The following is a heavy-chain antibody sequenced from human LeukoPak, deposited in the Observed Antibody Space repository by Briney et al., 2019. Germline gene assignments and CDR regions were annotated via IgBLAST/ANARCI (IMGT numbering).Heavy chain of an antibody. CDR3: AKEAGYSGYDFPDF. J-gene: IGHJ4*02. CDR1: GFTFSSYA. V-gene: IGHV3-23*01. CDR2: ISGSAYST. Sequence: PGGSLRLSCAASGFTFSSYAMSWVRQAPGKGLEWVSAISGSAYSTYYADYVKGRFTISRDNSKNTLYLQMNSLRAEDTAVYYCAKEAGYSGYDFPDFWGQGTLVTVSS. D-gene: IGHD5-12*01.